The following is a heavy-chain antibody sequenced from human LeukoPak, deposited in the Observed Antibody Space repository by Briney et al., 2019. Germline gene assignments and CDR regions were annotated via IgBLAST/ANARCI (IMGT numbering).Heavy chain of an antibody. CDR2: INWNGGSR. V-gene: IGHV3-20*04. CDR1: GFNFDDYV. J-gene: IGHJ4*02. Sequence: GGSLRLSCAASGFNFDDYVMSWVRQAPGKGVEWVSGINWNGGSRGYADSVKGRFTISRDNAKNSLYLQMNSLRAEDTALYYCARSRHSYDSSGFPHYWGQGTLVTVSS. CDR3: ARSRHSYDSSGFPHY. D-gene: IGHD3-22*01.